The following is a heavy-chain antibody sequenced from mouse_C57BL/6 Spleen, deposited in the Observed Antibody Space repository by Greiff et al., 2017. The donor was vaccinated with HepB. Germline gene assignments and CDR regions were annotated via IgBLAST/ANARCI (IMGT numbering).Heavy chain of an antibody. CDR1: GFTFSDYG. J-gene: IGHJ4*01. CDR3: ARGLYYYGSSPYYAMDY. D-gene: IGHD1-1*01. Sequence: EVQLVESGGGLVKPGGSLKLSCAASGFTFSDYGMHWVRQAPEKGLEWVAYISSGSSTIYYADTVKGRFTISRDNAKNTLFLQMTSLRSEDTAMYYCARGLYYYGSSPYYAMDYWGQGTSVTVSS. CDR2: ISSGSSTI. V-gene: IGHV5-17*01.